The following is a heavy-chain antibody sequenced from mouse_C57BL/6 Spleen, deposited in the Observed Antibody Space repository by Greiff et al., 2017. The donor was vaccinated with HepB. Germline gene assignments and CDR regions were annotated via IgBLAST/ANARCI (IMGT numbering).Heavy chain of an antibody. V-gene: IGHV7-3*01. Sequence: EVKLVESGGGLVQPGGSLSLSCAASGFTFTDYYMSWVRQPPGKALEWLGFIRNKANGYTTEYSASVKGRFTISRDNSQSILYLQMNALRAEDSATYYWERFSYYVNYAGGYFDYWGQGTTLTVSS. D-gene: IGHD2-10*01. CDR2: IRNKANGYTT. J-gene: IGHJ2*01. CDR1: GFTFTDYY. CDR3: ERFSYYVNYAGGYFDY.